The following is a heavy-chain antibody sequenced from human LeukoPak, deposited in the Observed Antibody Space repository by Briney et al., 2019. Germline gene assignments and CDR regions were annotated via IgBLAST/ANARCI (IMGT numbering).Heavy chain of an antibody. D-gene: IGHD3-3*02. CDR1: GFTVSSNY. V-gene: IGHV3-66*01. Sequence: PGGSLRLSCAASGFTVSSNYMSWVRQAPGKGLEWVSVIYSGGSTYYADSVKGRFTISRDNSKNTLYLQMNSLRAEDTAVYYCARTVRRLRTSIYYFDYWGQGTLVTVSS. CDR2: IYSGGST. J-gene: IGHJ4*02. CDR3: ARTVRRLRTSIYYFDY.